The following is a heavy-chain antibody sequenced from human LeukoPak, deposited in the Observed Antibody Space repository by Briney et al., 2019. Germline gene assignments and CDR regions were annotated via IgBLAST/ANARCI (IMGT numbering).Heavy chain of an antibody. CDR2: ITPDGTTK. Sequence: PGGSLRLSCAASGFPFSSYSMTWVRQAPGKGLEWVANITPDGTTKFYVDSVKGRFTISRDNALNSLYLQMNSLRAEDTAIYYCARSIPYGTTWYGRSDYWGQGTLVTVSS. J-gene: IGHJ4*02. CDR3: ARSIPYGTTWYGRSDY. D-gene: IGHD6-13*01. V-gene: IGHV3-7*03. CDR1: GFPFSSYS.